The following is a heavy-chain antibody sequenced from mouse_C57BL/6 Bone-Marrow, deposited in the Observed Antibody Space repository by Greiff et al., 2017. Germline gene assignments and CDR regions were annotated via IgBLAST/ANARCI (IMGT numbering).Heavy chain of an antibody. J-gene: IGHJ1*03. CDR2: INPSNGGT. V-gene: IGHV1-53*01. Sequence: VQLKQPGTELVKPGASVKLSCKASGYIFTSYWMHWVKQRPGQGLEWIGNINPSNGGTNYNEKFKSKATLTVDKSSSTAYMQLSSLTSEDSAVYYCARVSSTRVTTAWDFEVWGTGTTVTVS. CDR3: ARVSSTRVTTAWDFEV. CDR1: GYIFTSYW. D-gene: IGHD2-2*01.